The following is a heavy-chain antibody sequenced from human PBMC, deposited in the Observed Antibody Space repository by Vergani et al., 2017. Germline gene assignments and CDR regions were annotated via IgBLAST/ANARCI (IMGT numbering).Heavy chain of an antibody. D-gene: IGHD4-17*01. J-gene: IGHJ6*02. CDR1: GFTFSRED. V-gene: IGHV3-23*01. CDR2: ISGSGGST. CDR3: AKFSPTGDYNYYYYYGMDV. Sequence: EVQLLESGGGLVQPGGGGRREGEGDGFTFSREDMSWVRQYPGKGMGWVSDISGSGGSTYYADSVKGRFTISRDNSKNTLYLQMNSLRAEDTAVYYCAKFSPTGDYNYYYYYGMDVWGQGP.